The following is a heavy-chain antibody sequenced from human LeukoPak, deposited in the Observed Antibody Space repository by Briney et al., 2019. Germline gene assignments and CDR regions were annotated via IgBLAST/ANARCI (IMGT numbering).Heavy chain of an antibody. J-gene: IGHJ4*02. CDR3: AKAGGVAGPFYFDY. V-gene: IGHV3-23*01. CDR2: ISGSGGST. CDR1: GFTFSSYS. D-gene: IGHD6-19*01. Sequence: GGSLRLSCAASGFTFSSYSMNWVRQAPGKGLEWVSAISGSGGSTYYADSVKGRFTISRDNSKNTLYLQMNSLRAEDTAVYYCAKAGGVAGPFYFDYWGQGTLVTVSS.